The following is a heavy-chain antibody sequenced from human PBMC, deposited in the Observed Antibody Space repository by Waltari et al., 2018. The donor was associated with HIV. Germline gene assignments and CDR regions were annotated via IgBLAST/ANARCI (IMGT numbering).Heavy chain of an antibody. CDR2: INHGGTA. D-gene: IGHD1-26*01. CDR1: GGSFANFY. CDR3: ARRGSSGSPVTL. V-gene: IGHV4-34*02. Sequence: QVQLQQWGAGLLKPSETLSLPCSISGGSFANFYWSWIRQSPGEGLQWSGEINHGGTATLNPSLERRTIMSIDTSRYQFSLNLTSVTAADTGLYYCARRGSSGSPVTLWGRGSSVIVSS. J-gene: IGHJ4*02.